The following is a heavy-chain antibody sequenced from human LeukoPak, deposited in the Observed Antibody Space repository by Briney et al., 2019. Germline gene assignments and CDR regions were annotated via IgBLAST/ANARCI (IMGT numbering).Heavy chain of an antibody. CDR1: GYPFTSYY. CDR3: ARVSVNTIFGLVMNPFDY. D-gene: IGHD3-3*01. CDR2: INPSDGST. Sequence: ASVKVSCKASGYPFTSYYMHWVRQAPGQGLEWMGIINPSDGSTNYAQKLQGRVTMTTDTSTSTAYMELRSLRSDDTAVYYCARVSVNTIFGLVMNPFDYWGQGTLVTVSS. J-gene: IGHJ4*02. V-gene: IGHV1-46*04.